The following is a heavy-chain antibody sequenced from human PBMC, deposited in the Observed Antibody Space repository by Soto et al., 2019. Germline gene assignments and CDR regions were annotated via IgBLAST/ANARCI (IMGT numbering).Heavy chain of an antibody. Sequence: QVQLQESGPGLVKPSGTLSLTCAVSGGSISSSNWWSWVRQPPGKGLEWIGEIYHSGSTNYNPSLKSRATISVAKAKTQFSLKLSSVTAADTAVYYCARVSGSYYYGMDVWGQGTTVTVSS. J-gene: IGHJ6*02. CDR3: ARVSGSYYYGMDV. V-gene: IGHV4-4*02. D-gene: IGHD1-26*01. CDR2: IYHSGST. CDR1: GGSISSSNW.